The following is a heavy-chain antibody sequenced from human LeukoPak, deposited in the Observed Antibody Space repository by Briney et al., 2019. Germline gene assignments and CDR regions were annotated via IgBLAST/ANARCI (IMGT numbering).Heavy chain of an antibody. D-gene: IGHD3-3*01. CDR1: GRSFSGYY. J-gene: IGHJ4*02. CDR3: ARLRITIFGVVMKGRSFDY. V-gene: IGHV4-34*01. CDR2: INHSGST. Sequence: SETLSLTCAVYGRSFSGYYWSWIRQPPGKGLEWIGEINHSGSTNYNPSLKSRVTISVDTSKNQFSLKLSSVTAADTAVYYCARLRITIFGVVMKGRSFDYWGQGTLVTVSS.